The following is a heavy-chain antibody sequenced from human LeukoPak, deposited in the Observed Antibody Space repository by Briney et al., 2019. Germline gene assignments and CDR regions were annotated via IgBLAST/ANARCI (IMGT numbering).Heavy chain of an antibody. D-gene: IGHD3-3*01. J-gene: IGHJ3*02. CDR1: GFTFSSYS. CDR3: ARTNDFWSGTGAFDI. V-gene: IGHV3-21*01. Sequence: GGSLRLSCAASGFTFSSYSMNWVRQAPGKGLEWVSSISSSSSYIYYADSVKGRFTISRDNAKNSLYLQMNSLRAEDTAVYYCARTNDFWSGTGAFDIWGQGTMVTVSS. CDR2: ISSSSSYI.